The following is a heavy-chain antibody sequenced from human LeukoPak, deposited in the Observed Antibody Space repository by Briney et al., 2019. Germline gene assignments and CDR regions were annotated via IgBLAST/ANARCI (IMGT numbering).Heavy chain of an antibody. CDR1: GFTFSSCS. J-gene: IGHJ5*02. CDR3: ARENIAATGNSLVNWFDP. Sequence: TGGSLRLSCAASGFTFSSCSMNWVRQAPGKGLEWVSSISSSNSYIYYADSVTGRFTISRDNAKNSLYLQMNSLRAEDTAVCYCARENIAATGNSLVNWFDPWGQGTLVTVSS. D-gene: IGHD6-6*01. V-gene: IGHV3-21*01. CDR2: ISSSNSYI.